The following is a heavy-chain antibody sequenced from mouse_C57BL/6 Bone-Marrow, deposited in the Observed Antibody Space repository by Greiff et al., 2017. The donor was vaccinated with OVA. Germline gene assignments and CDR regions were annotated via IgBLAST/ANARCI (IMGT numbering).Heavy chain of an antibody. CDR3: ANSNDYDDGSYWYFDV. D-gene: IGHD2-4*01. V-gene: IGHV1-78*01. CDR2: IYPRDGST. J-gene: IGHJ1*03. CDR1: GYTFTDHP. Sequence: QVQLKQSDAELVKPGASVKISCKVSGYTFTDHPIHWMKQRPEQGLEWIGYIYPRDGSTKYNEKFKGKATLTADKSSSTAYMQLTSLTSEDSAVYFCANSNDYDDGSYWYFDVWGTGTTVTVSS.